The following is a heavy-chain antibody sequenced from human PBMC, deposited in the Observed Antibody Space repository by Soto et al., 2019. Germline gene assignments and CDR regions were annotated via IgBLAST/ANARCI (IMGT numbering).Heavy chain of an antibody. Sequence: VASVKVSCKASGYTFTSYGISWVRQAPGQGPEWMGWISAYNGNTNYAQKLQGRVTMTTDTSTSTAYMELRSLRSDDTAVYYCARDGSSGYYGDFDYWGQGTLVTVSS. J-gene: IGHJ4*02. D-gene: IGHD3-22*01. V-gene: IGHV1-18*04. CDR2: ISAYNGNT. CDR1: GYTFTSYG. CDR3: ARDGSSGYYGDFDY.